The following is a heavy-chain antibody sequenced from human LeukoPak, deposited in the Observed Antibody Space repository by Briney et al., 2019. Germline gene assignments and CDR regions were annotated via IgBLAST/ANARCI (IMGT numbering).Heavy chain of an antibody. D-gene: IGHD3-3*01. CDR2: ISSSSSTI. J-gene: IGHJ4*02. Sequence: GGSLRLSCAASGFTFSDYYMSRIRQAPGKGLEWVSYISSSSSTIYYADSVKGRFTISRDNAKNSLYLQMNSLRAEDTAVYYCASFRFLEWFKPIRWGQGTLVTVSS. CDR3: ASFRFLEWFKPIR. CDR1: GFTFSDYY. V-gene: IGHV3-11*04.